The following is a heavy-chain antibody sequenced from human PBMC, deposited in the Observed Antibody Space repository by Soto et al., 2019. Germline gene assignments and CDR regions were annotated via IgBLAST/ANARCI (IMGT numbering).Heavy chain of an antibody. D-gene: IGHD2-2*01. Sequence: ASVKVSCKASGGTFSSYTISWVRQAPGQGLEWMGRIIPNSGIANYAQKFQGRVTMTADKSISTAYMELSRLRSDDTAVYYCARWGYCSSTSCYDDAFDIWGQGTMVTVSS. J-gene: IGHJ3*02. V-gene: IGHV1-69*02. CDR2: IIPNSGIA. CDR3: ARWGYCSSTSCYDDAFDI. CDR1: GGTFSSYT.